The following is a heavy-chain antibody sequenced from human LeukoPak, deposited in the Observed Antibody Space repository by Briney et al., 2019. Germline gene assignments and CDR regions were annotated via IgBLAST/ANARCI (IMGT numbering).Heavy chain of an antibody. CDR1: GDSISSSSYY. Sequence: SETLSLTRTVSGDSISSSSYYWGWIRQPPGKGLEWIASIYSSVTYHNPSLKSRVTISVDTSKNQFSLNLSFVTAADTAVYYCASRPFLWGFAYWGQGTLVTVSS. J-gene: IGHJ4*02. CDR2: IYSSVT. D-gene: IGHD3-16*01. CDR3: ASRPFLWGFAY. V-gene: IGHV4-39*01.